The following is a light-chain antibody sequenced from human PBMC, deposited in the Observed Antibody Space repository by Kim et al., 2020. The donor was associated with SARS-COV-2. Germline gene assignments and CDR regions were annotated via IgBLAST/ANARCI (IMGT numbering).Light chain of an antibody. CDR3: AAWDDSLTAWV. Sequence: QSVLTQPPSVSEAPRQRVTISCSGSSSNIGKNAVNWYQQLPGKAPKLLIYYYNLLPSGVSDRFSGSKSGTSASLAISGLQSEDEADYYCAAWDDSLTAWVFGGGTQLTVL. J-gene: IGLJ3*02. V-gene: IGLV1-36*01. CDR2: YYN. CDR1: SSNIGKNA.